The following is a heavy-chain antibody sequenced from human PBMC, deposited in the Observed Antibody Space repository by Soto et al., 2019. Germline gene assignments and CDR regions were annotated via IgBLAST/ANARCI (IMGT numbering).Heavy chain of an antibody. CDR1: GFTFSSYS. Sequence: EVQLVESGGGLVKPGGSLRLSCAASGFTFSSYSMNWVRQAPGKGLEWVSSISSSSSYIYYADSVKGRFTISRDNAKNSLYLQMNSLRAEDTAVYYCARGPYYYDSSGYYSYWGQGTLVNVSS. CDR2: ISSSSSYI. J-gene: IGHJ4*02. CDR3: ARGPYYYDSSGYYSY. V-gene: IGHV3-21*01. D-gene: IGHD3-22*01.